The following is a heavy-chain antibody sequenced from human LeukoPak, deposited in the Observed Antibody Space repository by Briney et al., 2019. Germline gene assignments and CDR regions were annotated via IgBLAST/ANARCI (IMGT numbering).Heavy chain of an antibody. CDR2: KSYDGTNK. CDR3: AKSPGIGTYGDRSTAVDY. Sequence: PGGSLRLSCSASGFSFSYYGFHWVRQAPGKGLEWVALKSYDGTNKYYADSVKGRFTISRDNSKNTLFLQMNSLRAEDTAVYYCAKSPGIGTYGDRSTAVDYWGQGTLVTVSS. CDR1: GFSFSYYG. J-gene: IGHJ4*02. V-gene: IGHV3-30*18. D-gene: IGHD4-17*01.